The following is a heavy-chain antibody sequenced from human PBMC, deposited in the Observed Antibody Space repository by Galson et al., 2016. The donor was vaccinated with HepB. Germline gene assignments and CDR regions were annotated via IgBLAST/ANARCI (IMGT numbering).Heavy chain of an antibody. Sequence: SLRLSCAASGFNLKDHYMRWVRQAPGKGLEWVAYISSTGSYTNYPDYLKGRFIISKNNAESSLYLQMNSLRGEDTAVYYCAREGDDPDAFDVWGQGTVDTVSS. CDR3: AREGDDPDAFDV. J-gene: IGHJ3*01. D-gene: IGHD5-24*01. CDR1: GFNLKDHY. V-gene: IGHV3-11*06. CDR2: ISSTGSYT.